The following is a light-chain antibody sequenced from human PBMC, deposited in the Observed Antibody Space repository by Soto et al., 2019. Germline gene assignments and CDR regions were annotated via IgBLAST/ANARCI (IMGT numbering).Light chain of an antibody. J-gene: IGKJ1*01. CDR3: QQLNRFPRT. Sequence: DIQLTQSPSFLSASVGDRVIITCRASQDISSYLAWYQQRPGKVPRFLTHAASTLHSGVPSRFSAAGSGTTFTLTFSSLQPEDIATYYCQQLNRFPRTFGQGTKVEV. CDR1: QDISSY. V-gene: IGKV1-9*01. CDR2: AAS.